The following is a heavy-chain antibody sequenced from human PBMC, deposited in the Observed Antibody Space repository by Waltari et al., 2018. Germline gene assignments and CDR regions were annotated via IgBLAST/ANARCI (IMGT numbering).Heavy chain of an antibody. V-gene: IGHV4-34*01. D-gene: IGHD5-12*01. CDR2: INHSGST. CDR3: ARGRDIVATIFYYYYMDV. J-gene: IGHJ6*03. CDR1: GGSFSGYY. Sequence: QVQLQQWGAGLFKPSETLSLTCSVYGGSFSGYYWSWIRQPPGKGLEWIGEINHSGSTNYNPSLKSRVTISVDTSKNQFSLKLSSVTAADTAVYYCARGRDIVATIFYYYYMDVWGKGTTVTVSS.